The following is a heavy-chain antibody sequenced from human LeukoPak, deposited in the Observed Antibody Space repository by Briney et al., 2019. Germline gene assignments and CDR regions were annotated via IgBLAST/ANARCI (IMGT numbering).Heavy chain of an antibody. CDR1: GGSFSGYY. V-gene: IGHV4-34*01. D-gene: IGHD3-16*01. CDR2: INHSGST. Sequence: SETLSLTCAVYGGSFSGYYWSWIRQPPGKGLEWIGEINHSGSTNYNPSLKSRVTISVDTSKNQFSLKLSSVTAADTAVYYCARSYVWGSYIDYWGQGTLVTVSS. J-gene: IGHJ4*02. CDR3: ARSYVWGSYIDY.